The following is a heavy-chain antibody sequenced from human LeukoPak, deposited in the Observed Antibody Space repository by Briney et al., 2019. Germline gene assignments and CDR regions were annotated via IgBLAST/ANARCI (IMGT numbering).Heavy chain of an antibody. Sequence: SETLSLTCTVSGGSISSYYWSWIRQPPGKGLEWIGYIYYSGSTNYNPSLKSRVTISVDTSKNQFSLKLSSVTAADTAVYYCARTELVWLFDYWGQRTLVTVSS. V-gene: IGHV4-59*01. CDR3: ARTELVWLFDY. J-gene: IGHJ4*02. CDR1: GGSISSYY. D-gene: IGHD1-14*01. CDR2: IYYSGST.